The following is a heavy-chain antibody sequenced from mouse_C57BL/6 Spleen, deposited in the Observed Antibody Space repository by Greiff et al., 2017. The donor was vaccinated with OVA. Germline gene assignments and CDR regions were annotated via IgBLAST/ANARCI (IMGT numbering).Heavy chain of an antibody. CDR1: GFTFSDYG. CDR3: ARTYYYGSSYRYLDV. V-gene: IGHV5-17*01. D-gene: IGHD1-1*01. J-gene: IGHJ1*03. Sequence: EVNVVESGGGLVKPGGSLKLSCAASGFTFSDYGMHWVRQAPEKGLEWVAYISSGSSTISYADPVTGRFTISRDNAKNTLFLQMSSMRSEDTAMYYCARTYYYGSSYRYLDVWGTGTTVTVSS. CDR2: ISSGSSTI.